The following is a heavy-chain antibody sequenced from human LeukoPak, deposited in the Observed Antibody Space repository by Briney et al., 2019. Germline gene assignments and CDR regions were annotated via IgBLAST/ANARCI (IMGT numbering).Heavy chain of an antibody. J-gene: IGHJ4*02. CDR1: GFSFSTYW. CDR2: INRDGSGT. Sequence: GGSLRLSCVASGFSFSTYWMHWVRQAPGKGLECVATINRDGSGTYYVDSVRGRFTISRDNAKNSMHLQLNSLRAEDTAVYYCARPAYCGSNCYYYFDNWGQGTLVTVSS. CDR3: ARPAYCGSNCYYYFDN. V-gene: IGHV3-7*04. D-gene: IGHD2-21*01.